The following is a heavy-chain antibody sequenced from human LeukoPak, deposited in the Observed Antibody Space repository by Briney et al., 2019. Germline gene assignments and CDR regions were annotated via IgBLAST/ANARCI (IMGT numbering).Heavy chain of an antibody. CDR3: ARAGEIVVVPVAAIFDY. V-gene: IGHV1-2*02. J-gene: IGHJ4*02. D-gene: IGHD2-2*01. Sequence: ASVKVSCKASGYTFTGYYLHWVRQAPGQGLEWMGWINPNTGGRNYAQNFQGRVTMTTDTSISTAYMELSRLTSDDTAMYYCARAGEIVVVPVAAIFDYWGQGTLVTVSS. CDR1: GYTFTGYY. CDR2: INPNTGGR.